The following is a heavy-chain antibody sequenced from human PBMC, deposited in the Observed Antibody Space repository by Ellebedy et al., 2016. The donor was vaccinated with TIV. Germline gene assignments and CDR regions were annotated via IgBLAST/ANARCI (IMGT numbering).Heavy chain of an antibody. CDR2: INHSGST. V-gene: IGHV4-34*01. D-gene: IGHD3-10*01. CDR3: ARLSYYYGSGSYFPYYFDY. J-gene: IGHJ4*02. CDR1: GGSFSGYY. Sequence: MPSETLSLTCAVYGGSFSGYYWSWIRQPPGKGLEWIGEINHSGSTNYNPSLKSRVTISVDTSKNQFSLKLSSVTAADTAVYYCARLSYYYGSGSYFPYYFDYWGQGTLVTVSS.